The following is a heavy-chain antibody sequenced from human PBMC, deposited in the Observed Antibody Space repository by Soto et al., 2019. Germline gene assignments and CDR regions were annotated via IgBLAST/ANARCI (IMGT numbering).Heavy chain of an antibody. CDR3: ARVDGGNSADY. J-gene: IGHJ4*02. D-gene: IGHD2-21*02. Sequence: QVQLVQSGAEVKKPGSSVKVSCKASGGTFSNYTISWVRQAPGSGLEWMGRIIPILGIANYAQKFQGRVTITADKSTSTAYMELSSLRSEDTAVYYCARVDGGNSADYWGQGTLVTVSS. CDR1: GGTFSNYT. CDR2: IIPILGIA. V-gene: IGHV1-69*02.